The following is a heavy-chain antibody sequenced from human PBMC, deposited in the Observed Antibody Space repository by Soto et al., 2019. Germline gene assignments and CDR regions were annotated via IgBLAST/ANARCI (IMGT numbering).Heavy chain of an antibody. V-gene: IGHV4-30-2*01. D-gene: IGHD3-22*01. CDR1: GGSLSSGGYS. J-gene: IGHJ6*02. CDR2: IYHSGST. Sequence: SDTLSLTCAVSGGSLSSGGYSWSWIRQPPGKGLEWIGYIYHSGSTYYNPSLKSRVTISVDRSKNQFSLKLSSVTAADTAVYYCARDSYYYDSSGYSRYYGMDVWGQGTTVNVSS. CDR3: ARDSYYYDSSGYSRYYGMDV.